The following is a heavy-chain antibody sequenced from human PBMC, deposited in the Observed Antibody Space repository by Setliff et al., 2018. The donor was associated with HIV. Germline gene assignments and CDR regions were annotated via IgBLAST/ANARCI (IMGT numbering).Heavy chain of an antibody. Sequence: LRLSCAASGFTFSSYWMHWVRQAPEKGLVWFSHINSDGSGTSYADSVKGRFTISRDNAKNTLYLQMNSLRAEDTAVYYCVRDHFLKTELSEIDVFDLWGQGTLVTVSS. J-gene: IGHJ4*02. CDR1: GFTFSSYW. CDR3: VRDHFLKTELSEIDVFDL. V-gene: IGHV3-74*01. CDR2: INSDGSGT. D-gene: IGHD3-3*02.